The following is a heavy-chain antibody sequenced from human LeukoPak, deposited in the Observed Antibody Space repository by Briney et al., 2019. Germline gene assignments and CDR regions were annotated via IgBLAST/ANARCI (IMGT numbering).Heavy chain of an antibody. J-gene: IGHJ4*02. CDR1: GFTFSNYA. D-gene: IGHD7-27*01. V-gene: IGHV3-23*01. Sequence: PGGSLRLSCAASGFTFSNYAMGWVRQAPGKGLEWVSGISVGGGSTYHADSVKGRFTISRDNSKNTLYLQMNSLRAEDTAVYYCAKDGGLWVSAHWGDSWGRGTLVTVSS. CDR2: ISVGGGST. CDR3: AKDGGLWVSAHWGDS.